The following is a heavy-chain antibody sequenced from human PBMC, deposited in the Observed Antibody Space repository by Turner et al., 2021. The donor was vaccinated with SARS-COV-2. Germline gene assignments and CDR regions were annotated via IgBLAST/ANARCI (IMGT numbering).Heavy chain of an antibody. J-gene: IGHJ6*02. CDR3: ARDLMEVGGMDV. CDR1: GFTVSSNY. V-gene: IGHV3-53*01. CDR2: IYSGGST. D-gene: IGHD3-3*01. Sequence: EVQLVESGGGLIQPGGSLRLSCAASGFTVSSNYMTWVRQAPGKGLEWVSVIYSGGSTYYADSVKGRFTISRDNSKDTLYLQMNSLRAEDTAVYYCARDLMEVGGMDVWGQGTTVTVSS.